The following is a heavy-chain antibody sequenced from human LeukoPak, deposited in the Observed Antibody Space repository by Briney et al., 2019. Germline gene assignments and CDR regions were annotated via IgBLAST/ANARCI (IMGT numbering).Heavy chain of an antibody. Sequence: PGGSLRLSCAASGFTFSSYTMNWVRKAPGKGLEWISYISSSSSIMYYADSVKGRLSISRDNAKNSLYLQMNSLRDEDTAVYYCARDKSGSDSARGAVIDICGQGAMVTVSS. V-gene: IGHV3-48*02. D-gene: IGHD1-26*01. CDR1: GFTFSSYT. CDR2: ISSSSSIM. CDR3: ARDKSGSDSARGAVIDI. J-gene: IGHJ3*02.